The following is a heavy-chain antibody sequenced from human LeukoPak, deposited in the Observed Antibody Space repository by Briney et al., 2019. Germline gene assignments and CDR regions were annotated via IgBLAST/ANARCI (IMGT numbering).Heavy chain of an antibody. Sequence: GGSLRLSCAASGFSFSSYSMNWVRQAPGKGLEWVSYISSSSTIYYADSVKGRFTISRDNAKKSLYLQMNSLRDEDTAVYYCAGEYSSSWFGGWFDPRGQGTLVTVSS. CDR2: ISSSSTI. CDR1: GFSFSSYS. CDR3: AGEYSSSWFGGWFDP. V-gene: IGHV3-48*02. J-gene: IGHJ5*02. D-gene: IGHD2-2*01.